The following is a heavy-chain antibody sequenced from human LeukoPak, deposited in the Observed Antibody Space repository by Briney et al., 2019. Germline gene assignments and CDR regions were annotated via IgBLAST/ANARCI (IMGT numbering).Heavy chain of an antibody. D-gene: IGHD2-15*01. J-gene: IGHJ4*02. Sequence: GESLKISCKGSGYRFTSYWIGWVRQMPGKGLEWMGIIYPDDSDTRYSPSFQGQVTIPADKSIGTAYLQWSSLQASDTAMYYCARRCGGSCYDYWGQGTLVTVSS. CDR1: GYRFTSYW. CDR3: ARRCGGSCYDY. V-gene: IGHV5-51*01. CDR2: IYPDDSDT.